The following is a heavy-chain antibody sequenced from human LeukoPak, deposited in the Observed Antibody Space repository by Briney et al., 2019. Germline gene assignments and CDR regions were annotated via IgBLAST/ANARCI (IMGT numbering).Heavy chain of an antibody. V-gene: IGHV1-2*02. J-gene: IGHJ4*02. Sequence: ASVKVSCKASGYTFTGYYIHWMRQAPGQGLEWMGWMNPNRGDTSYAQKFQGRVTMTRDTSISTAYMELSRLRSDDTAVYYCARGGGPYDFWSGNDYWGQGTLVTVSS. CDR1: GYTFTGYY. CDR3: ARGGGPYDFWSGNDY. D-gene: IGHD3-3*01. CDR2: MNPNRGDT.